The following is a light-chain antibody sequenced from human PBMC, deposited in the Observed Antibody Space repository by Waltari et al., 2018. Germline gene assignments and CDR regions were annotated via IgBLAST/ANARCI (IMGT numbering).Light chain of an antibody. CDR2: RDT. J-gene: IGLJ3*02. CDR1: HIGRQN. CDR3: QVWDSSNVV. Sequence: SYDLTQPRSVSVALGQTAKITCGGNHIGRQNVHWYQPRPGQAPVVVIYRDTNRPPGIPDRFSGSNSGNTATLTISRAQAVDEADYYCQVWDSSNVVFGGGATLTVL. V-gene: IGLV3-9*01.